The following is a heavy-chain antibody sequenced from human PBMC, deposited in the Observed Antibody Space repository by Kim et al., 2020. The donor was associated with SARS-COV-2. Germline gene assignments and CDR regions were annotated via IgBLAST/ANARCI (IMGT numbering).Heavy chain of an antibody. D-gene: IGHD3-22*01. CDR3: ARDGGYYDSSGYYLNYYYYGMDV. V-gene: IGHV3-21*01. J-gene: IGHJ6*02. CDR1: GFTFSSYS. CDR2: ISSSSSYI. Sequence: GGSLRLSCAASGFTFSSYSMNWVRQAPGKGLEWVSSISSSSSYIYYADSVKGRFTISRDNAKNSLYLQMNSLRAEDTAVYYCARDGGYYDSSGYYLNYYYYGMDVWGQGTTVTVSS.